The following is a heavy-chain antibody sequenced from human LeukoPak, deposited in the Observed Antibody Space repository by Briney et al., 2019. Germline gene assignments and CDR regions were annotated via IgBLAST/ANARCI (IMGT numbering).Heavy chain of an antibody. Sequence: GGSLRLSCAASGFTFSSYWMSWVRQAPGKGLEWVANIKQDGSEKYYVDSVKGRFTISRDNAKNSLYLQMNSLRAEDTAVYYCARAMSIAARLQTIFDYWGQGTLVTVSS. CDR3: ARAMSIAARLQTIFDY. CDR2: IKQDGSEK. J-gene: IGHJ4*02. D-gene: IGHD6-6*01. CDR1: GFTFSSYW. V-gene: IGHV3-7*01.